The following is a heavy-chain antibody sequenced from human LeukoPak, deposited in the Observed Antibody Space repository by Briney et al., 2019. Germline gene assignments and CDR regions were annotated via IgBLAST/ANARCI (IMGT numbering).Heavy chain of an antibody. CDR1: GYTFTGYY. CDR2: INPNSGGT. Sequence: GASVKVSCKASGYTFTGYYMHWVRQAPGQGLEWMGWINPNSGGTNYAQKLQGRVTMTTDTSTSTAYMELRSLRSDDTAVYYCARDRAGPYYMDVWGKGTTVTVSS. V-gene: IGHV1-2*02. CDR3: ARDRAGPYYMDV. J-gene: IGHJ6*03.